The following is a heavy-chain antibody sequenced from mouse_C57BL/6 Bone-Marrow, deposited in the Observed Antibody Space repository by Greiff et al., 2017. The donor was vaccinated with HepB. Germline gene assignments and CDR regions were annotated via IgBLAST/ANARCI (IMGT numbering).Heavy chain of an antibody. CDR3: ARLRLRREWYFDV. J-gene: IGHJ1*03. V-gene: IGHV1-36*01. D-gene: IGHD2-4*01. CDR1: GFTFTDYY. Sequence: VQLQQSGPVLVKPGPSVKISCKASGFTFTDYYMHWVKQSHGKSLEWIGLVYPYNGGTSYNQKFKGKATLTVDTSFSTAYMELNSLTSEDSAVYYCARLRLRREWYFDVWGTGTTVTVSS. CDR2: VYPYNGGT.